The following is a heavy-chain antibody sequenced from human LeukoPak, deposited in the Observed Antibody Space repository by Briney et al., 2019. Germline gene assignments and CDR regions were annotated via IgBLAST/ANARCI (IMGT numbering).Heavy chain of an antibody. D-gene: IGHD6-13*01. Sequence: GFLRLSCAASGFTLSSYSMNWVRQAPGKGLEWVSSISSSSSYIYYADSVKGRFTISRDNAKNSLYLQMNSLRAEDTAVYYCARGGRQQLVRYDYWGQGTLVTVSS. J-gene: IGHJ4*02. V-gene: IGHV3-21*01. CDR1: GFTLSSYS. CDR3: ARGGRQQLVRYDY. CDR2: ISSSSSYI.